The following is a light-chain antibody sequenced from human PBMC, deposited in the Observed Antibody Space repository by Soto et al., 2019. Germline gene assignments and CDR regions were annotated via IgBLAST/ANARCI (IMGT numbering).Light chain of an antibody. J-gene: IGKJ5*01. V-gene: IGKV3-11*01. CDR3: QQRSNWPPIT. Sequence: EIVMTQSPATLSVSPGERATLSYTHSQSVSSYLAWDQQKPGQAQRILIYDASTRAAGIPVRFSGRGSRTDFTLTISSLEAEDFAVYYCQQRSNWPPITFGQGTRLEI. CDR1: QSVSSY. CDR2: DAS.